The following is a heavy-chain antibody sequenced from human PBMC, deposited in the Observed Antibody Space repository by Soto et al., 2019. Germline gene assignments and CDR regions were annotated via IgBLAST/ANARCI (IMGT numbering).Heavy chain of an antibody. Sequence: GGSLRLSCAASGFTFSSYSMNWVRQAPGKGLEWVSNISSSSSTMYYADSVKGRFTISRDNAKSTVYLQMNSLRAEDTAVYFCAKDWCSGTTCYCLENWGQGALVTVSS. D-gene: IGHD1-7*01. J-gene: IGHJ4*02. CDR3: AKDWCSGTTCYCLEN. CDR2: ISSSSSTM. V-gene: IGHV3-48*01. CDR1: GFTFSSYS.